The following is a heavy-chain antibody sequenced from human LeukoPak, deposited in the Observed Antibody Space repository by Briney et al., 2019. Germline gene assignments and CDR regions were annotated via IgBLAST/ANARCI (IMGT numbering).Heavy chain of an antibody. CDR3: AKESSTWRQADTLFDY. Sequence: GGSLRLSCAASGFTFSSSWMYWVRQAPGEGLVWVSRLNSDGSRTNYAESVKGRFIISRDNAKNTLYLQMNSLRIEDTAMYYCAKESSTWRQADTLFDYWGQGILVTVSS. J-gene: IGHJ4*02. D-gene: IGHD6-13*01. CDR1: GFTFSSSW. V-gene: IGHV3-74*01. CDR2: LNSDGSRT.